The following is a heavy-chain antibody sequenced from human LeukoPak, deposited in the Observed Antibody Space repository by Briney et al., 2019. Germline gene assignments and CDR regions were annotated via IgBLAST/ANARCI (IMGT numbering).Heavy chain of an antibody. D-gene: IGHD6-13*01. J-gene: IGHJ5*02. CDR1: GFTFSNYW. CDR3: AREHSSLQGPSFDH. Sequence: GGSLRLSCAASGFTFSNYWVHWVRQAPGKGLVWVSRINRDGSTTKYADSVKGRFTVSRDNAKNTLNLQMNSLRAEDTAVYYCAREHSSLQGPSFDHWGQGILVTVSS. CDR2: INRDGSTT. V-gene: IGHV3-74*03.